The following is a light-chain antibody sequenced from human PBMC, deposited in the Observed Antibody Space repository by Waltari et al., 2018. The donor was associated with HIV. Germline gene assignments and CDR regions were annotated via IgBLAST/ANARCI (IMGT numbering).Light chain of an antibody. Sequence: QPVLTQPPSASASLGASVTLTCPLSSGYSHYKVDWYQQRPGKGPRFVMRVGTGVIVGSKGDGIPDRFSVLGSGLNRNLTIKNIQEEDDSDDHCGADNGSGSNFRWVFGGGTKLTVL. V-gene: IGLV9-49*01. CDR3: GADNGSGSNFRWV. CDR2: VGTGVIVG. J-gene: IGLJ3*02. CDR1: SGYSHYK.